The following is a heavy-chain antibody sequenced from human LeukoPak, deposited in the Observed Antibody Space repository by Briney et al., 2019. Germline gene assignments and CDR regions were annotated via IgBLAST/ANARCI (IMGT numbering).Heavy chain of an antibody. J-gene: IGHJ5*02. Sequence: PSETLSLTCTVSGGSISSSSYYWGWIRQPPGKGLEWIGSIYYSGSTYYNPSLKSRVTISVDTSKNQFSLKLSSVTAADTAVYYCGAYSGWANWFDPWGQGTLVTVSS. CDR1: GGSISSSSYY. D-gene: IGHD6-19*01. V-gene: IGHV4-39*07. CDR3: GAYSGWANWFDP. CDR2: IYYSGST.